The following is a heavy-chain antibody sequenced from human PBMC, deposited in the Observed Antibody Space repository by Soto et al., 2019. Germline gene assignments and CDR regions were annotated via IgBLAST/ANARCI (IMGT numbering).Heavy chain of an antibody. D-gene: IGHD5-18*01. Sequence: EVQLVESGGGLVQPGGSLRLSCAASGFTFSSYSMNWVRQAPGKWLEWVSYISSSSSTIYYADSVKGRCTISRDNAKNSLYLKMNSLRDEDTAVYYCARDQSIDTAMVFGWFDPWGQGTLVTVSS. CDR2: ISSSSSTI. J-gene: IGHJ5*02. V-gene: IGHV3-48*02. CDR3: ARDQSIDTAMVFGWFDP. CDR1: GFTFSSYS.